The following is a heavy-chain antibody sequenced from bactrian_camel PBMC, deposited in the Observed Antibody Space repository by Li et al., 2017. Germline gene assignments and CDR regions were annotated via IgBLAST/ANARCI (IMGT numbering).Heavy chain of an antibody. CDR1: GLTTRYC. J-gene: IGHJ6*01. Sequence: VQLVESGGGSVEAGESLKLSCQMSGLTTRYCFGWFRQAPGKEREGIAGIEADGTVRYTDAVKGRFTISKDSAERTLFLQMTGLKPEDTAMYYCAARSVGWCPLFEHWLGKRAYTPGGYFANWGQGTQVTVS. V-gene: IGHV3S55*01. CDR2: IEADGTV. D-gene: IGHD1*01. CDR3: AARSVGWCPLFEHWLGKRAYTPGGYFAN.